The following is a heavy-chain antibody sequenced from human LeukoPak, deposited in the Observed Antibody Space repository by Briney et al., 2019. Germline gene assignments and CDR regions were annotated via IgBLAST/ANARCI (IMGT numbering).Heavy chain of an antibody. CDR2: IYYSGST. CDR1: GGSISSGDYY. J-gene: IGHJ4*02. Sequence: SETLSLTCTVSGGSISSGDYYWSWIRQPPGKGLEWIGYIYYSGSTYYNPSLKSRVTISVDTSKNQFSLKLSSVTAADTAVYYCARDYYDSSGYYYPFGYWGQGTLVTVSS. CDR3: ARDYYDSSGYYYPFGY. D-gene: IGHD3-22*01. V-gene: IGHV4-30-4*01.